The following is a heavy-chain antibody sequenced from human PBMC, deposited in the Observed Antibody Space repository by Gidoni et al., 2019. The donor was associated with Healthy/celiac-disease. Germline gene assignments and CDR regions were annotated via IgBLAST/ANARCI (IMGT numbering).Heavy chain of an antibody. J-gene: IGHJ4*02. Sequence: QVQLVESGGGVVQQGRSLRLAWAASGLTFSSYAMHWVRQAPGKGLEWVAVISYDGSNKYYADSVKGRFTISRDNSKNTLYLQMNSLRAEDTAVYYCARDPMVRGVPNLFDYWGQGTLVTVSS. V-gene: IGHV3-30-3*01. CDR2: ISYDGSNK. CDR3: ARDPMVRGVPNLFDY. CDR1: GLTFSSYA. D-gene: IGHD3-10*01.